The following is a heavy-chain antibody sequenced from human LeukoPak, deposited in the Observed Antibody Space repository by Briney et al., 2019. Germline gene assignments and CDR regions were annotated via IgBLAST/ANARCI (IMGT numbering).Heavy chain of an antibody. Sequence: SETLSLTCAVSGYSISSGYYWGWIRQPPGKGLEWIGSIYHSGSTYYNPSLKSRVTISVDTSKNQFSLKLSSVTAADTAVYYCARQDALVLVIDPYDAFDIWGQGTMVTVSS. CDR3: ARQDALVLVIDPYDAFDI. J-gene: IGHJ3*02. V-gene: IGHV4-38-2*01. D-gene: IGHD3-9*01. CDR2: IYHSGST. CDR1: GYSISSGYY.